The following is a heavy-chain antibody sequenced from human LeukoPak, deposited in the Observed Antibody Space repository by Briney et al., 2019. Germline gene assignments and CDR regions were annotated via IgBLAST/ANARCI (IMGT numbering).Heavy chain of an antibody. CDR3: AKGLYSSTWFDALDV. CDR2: ISYDGSRD. CDR1: GFTFSSYS. Sequence: PGGSLRLSCAASGFTFSSYSMNWVRQAPGKGLEWVAVISYDGSRDYFAESVKGRFTISRDNSKNTLSLHMNSLRAEDTAIYYCAKGLYSSTWFDALDVWGQGTTVTVSS. J-gene: IGHJ3*01. D-gene: IGHD6-13*01. V-gene: IGHV3-30*18.